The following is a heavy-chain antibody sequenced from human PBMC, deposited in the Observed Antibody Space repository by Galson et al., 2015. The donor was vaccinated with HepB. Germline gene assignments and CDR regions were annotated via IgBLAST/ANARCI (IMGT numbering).Heavy chain of an antibody. Sequence: SLRLSCAASAFAFTTYGMSWVRQAPGKGLEWVSTISRRGDSTSYADSVKGRFTVSRDNSKNMIYLQMNSLRGEDTAIYYCASLTSDLPGRYYGMDVWGQGTTVTVSS. CDR3: ASLTSDLPGRYYGMDV. CDR2: ISRRGDST. D-gene: IGHD1-1*01. J-gene: IGHJ6*02. V-gene: IGHV3-23*01. CDR1: AFAFTTYG.